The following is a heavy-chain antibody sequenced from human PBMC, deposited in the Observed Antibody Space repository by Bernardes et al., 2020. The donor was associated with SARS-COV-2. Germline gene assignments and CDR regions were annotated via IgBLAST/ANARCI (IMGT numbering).Heavy chain of an antibody. CDR3: ARSGTHPDAFDI. V-gene: IGHV1-69*13. CDR1: GNTFTSYA. J-gene: IGHJ3*02. D-gene: IGHD1-26*01. CDR2: IIPLFGTT. Sequence: SVKVSCKTSGNTFTSYAVIWVRQAPGQGLECMGGIIPLFGTTNYAQNFQGRVTIAADESTSTVYMELSSLRSEDTAMYYCARSGTHPDAFDIWGQGTMVTVSS.